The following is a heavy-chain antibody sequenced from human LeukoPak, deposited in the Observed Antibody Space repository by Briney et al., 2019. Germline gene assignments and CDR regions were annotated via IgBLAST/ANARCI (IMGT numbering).Heavy chain of an antibody. CDR3: TSGAYCGGDCYSGFDY. CDR2: IRSKANSYAT. Sequence: PGGSLKLSCAASGFTFSGSAMHWVRQASGKGLEWVGRIRSKANSYATAYAASVKGRFTISRDDSKNTAYLQMNSLKTEDTAVYYCTSGAYCGGDCYSGFDYWGQGTLVTVSS. V-gene: IGHV3-73*01. D-gene: IGHD2-21*02. J-gene: IGHJ4*02. CDR1: GFTFSGSA.